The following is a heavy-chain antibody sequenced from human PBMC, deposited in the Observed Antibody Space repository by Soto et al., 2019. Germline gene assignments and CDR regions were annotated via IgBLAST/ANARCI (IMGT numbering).Heavy chain of an antibody. CDR2: ISAYNGNT. J-gene: IGHJ4*02. Sequence: QVQLVQSGAEVKKPGATVKVSCKASGYTFTSYGISWVRQAPGQGLEWMGWISAYNGNTNYAQKLQGRVTMTTDTSTSTAYMELRSLRSDDTAVYYCARDTSYAVAGIRLDYWGQGTLVTVSS. CDR1: GYTFTSYG. D-gene: IGHD6-19*01. CDR3: ARDTSYAVAGIRLDY. V-gene: IGHV1-18*01.